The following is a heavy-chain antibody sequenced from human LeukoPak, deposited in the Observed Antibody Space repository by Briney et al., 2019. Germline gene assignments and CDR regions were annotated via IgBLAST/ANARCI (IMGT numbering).Heavy chain of an antibody. CDR2: SNTDATT. Sequence: GGSLRLSCAASGFTFRDYEMDWVRQAPGKGLEGISYSNTDATTLYADSVRGGFTISRDNAKNSLYLQMNSLRVEDTAVYYCVREVCSGGRCYDAFDVWGQGTMVTVSS. CDR3: VREVCSGGRCYDAFDV. J-gene: IGHJ3*01. D-gene: IGHD2-15*01. V-gene: IGHV3-48*03. CDR1: GFTFRDYE.